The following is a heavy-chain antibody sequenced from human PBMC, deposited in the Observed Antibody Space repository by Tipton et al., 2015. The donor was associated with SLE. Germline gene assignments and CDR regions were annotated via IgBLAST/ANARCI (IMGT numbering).Heavy chain of an antibody. CDR3: ARGGLVIAHFDP. CDR2: GYYIGST. CDR1: DDSISNYY. D-gene: IGHD2-15*01. Sequence: LRLSCTVSDDSISNYYWSWIRQSPGKGLEWIGYGYYIGSTNYNPSLKSRLTISVDTSKNQFSLKLTSVTAADTAVYYCARGGLVIAHFDPWGQGTLVTVSS. V-gene: IGHV4-59*01. J-gene: IGHJ5*02.